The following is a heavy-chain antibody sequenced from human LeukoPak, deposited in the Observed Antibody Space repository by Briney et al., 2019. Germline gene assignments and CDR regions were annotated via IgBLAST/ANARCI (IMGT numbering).Heavy chain of an antibody. D-gene: IGHD2-2*01. J-gene: IGHJ1*01. CDR1: AGSISSGGYY. V-gene: IGHV4-31*03. CDR3: ASHCSSTSCYYEYLQH. CDR2: IYYSGST. Sequence: SQTLSLTCTVSAGSISSGGYYWSWLRQHPGKGLEWFGYIYYSGSTYYNPSLKSRVTISVDTSKNQFSLKLSSVTAADTAVYYCASHCSSTSCYYEYLQHWGQGTLVTVSS.